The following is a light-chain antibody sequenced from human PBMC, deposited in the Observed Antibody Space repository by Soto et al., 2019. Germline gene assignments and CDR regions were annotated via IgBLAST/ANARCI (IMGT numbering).Light chain of an antibody. V-gene: IGKV1-8*01. J-gene: IGKJ4*01. CDR2: AAS. CDR3: QQYYSYPLT. Sequence: ANRMTQSPSSXSASTGDRVTITCRASQGISSYLAWYQQKPGKAPKLLIYAASTLQSGVPSRFSGSGSGTDFTLTISCLQSEDFATYYCQQYYSYPLTFGGGTKVDIK. CDR1: QGISSY.